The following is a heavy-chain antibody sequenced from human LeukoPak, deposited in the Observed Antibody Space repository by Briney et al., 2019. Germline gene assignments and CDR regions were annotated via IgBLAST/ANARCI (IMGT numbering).Heavy chain of an antibody. V-gene: IGHV3-23*01. J-gene: IGHJ3*02. Sequence: GGSLRLSCAASGFTFSDHYMDWVRQAPGKGLEWVSAISGSGGSTYYADSVKGRFTISRDNSKNTLYLQMNSLRAEDTAVYYCAKDRRVRGFHAFDIWGQGTMVTVSS. CDR3: AKDRRVRGFHAFDI. D-gene: IGHD3-10*01. CDR1: GFTFSDHY. CDR2: ISGSGGST.